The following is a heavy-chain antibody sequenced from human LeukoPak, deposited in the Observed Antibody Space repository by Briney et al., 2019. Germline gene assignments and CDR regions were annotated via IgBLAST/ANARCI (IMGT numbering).Heavy chain of an antibody. V-gene: IGHV3-30-3*01. CDR1: GFTFSSYA. Sequence: GGSLRLSCAASGFTFSSYAMHWVRQAPGKGLEWVAVISYDGSNKYYADSVKGRFTISRDNSKNTLYLQMNSLRAEDTAVYYCASTAESGGFYYHGMDVWGQGTTVTVSS. CDR3: ASTAESGGFYYHGMDV. D-gene: IGHD3-16*01. J-gene: IGHJ6*02. CDR2: ISYDGSNK.